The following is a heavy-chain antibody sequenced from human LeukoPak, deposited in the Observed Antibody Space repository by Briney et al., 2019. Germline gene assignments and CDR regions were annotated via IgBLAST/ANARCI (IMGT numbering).Heavy chain of an antibody. V-gene: IGHV1-18*01. CDR1: GYTFNTYG. Sequence: GASVKVSCKPYGYTFNTYGITWVRQAPGQGLEWMGWISPYNGNTNYAQKFQGRVTITRDTSASTAYMELSSLRSEDTAVYYCASPDPSMVRGAPHVYYYYYGMDVWGQGTTVTVSS. D-gene: IGHD3-10*01. J-gene: IGHJ6*02. CDR3: ASPDPSMVRGAPHVYYYYYGMDV. CDR2: ISPYNGNT.